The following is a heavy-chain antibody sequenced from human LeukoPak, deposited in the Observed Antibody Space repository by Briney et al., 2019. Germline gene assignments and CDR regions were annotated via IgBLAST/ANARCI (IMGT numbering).Heavy chain of an antibody. CDR1: GFTFSDYY. CDR3: VRDKYFDAYYFDY. J-gene: IGHJ4*02. CDR2: ISSSGSTI. V-gene: IGHV3-11*01. D-gene: IGHD3-9*01. Sequence: GGSLRLSCAASGFTFSDYYMSWIRQAPGRGLEWVSLISSSGSTIYYADSVKGRFTVSRDDAKNSLYLQMNSLGAEDTAVYYCVRDKYFDAYYFDYWGQGTLVTVSS.